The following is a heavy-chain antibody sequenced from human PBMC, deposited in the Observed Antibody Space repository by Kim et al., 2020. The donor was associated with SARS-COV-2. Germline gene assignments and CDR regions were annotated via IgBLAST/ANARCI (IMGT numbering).Heavy chain of an antibody. Sequence: GGSLRLSCAASGFTFSSYSMNWVRQAPGKGLEWVSYISSSSSTIYYADSVKGRFTISRDNAKNSLYLQMNSLRDEDTAVYYCARDPHVLLWFGELLSLYGMDVWGQGTTVTVSS. V-gene: IGHV3-48*02. J-gene: IGHJ6*02. D-gene: IGHD3-10*01. CDR2: ISSSSSTI. CDR1: GFTFSSYS. CDR3: ARDPHVLLWFGELLSLYGMDV.